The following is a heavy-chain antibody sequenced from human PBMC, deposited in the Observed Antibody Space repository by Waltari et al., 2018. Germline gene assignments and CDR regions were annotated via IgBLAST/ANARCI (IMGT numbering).Heavy chain of an antibody. V-gene: IGHV4-4*07. CDR1: GGSISSYY. CDR3: ARDSISGSYSRFAP. J-gene: IGHJ5*02. D-gene: IGHD1-26*01. Sequence: QVQLQESGPGLVKPSETLSLTCTVSGGSISSYYWSWIRQPAGKGLEWIERIYTSGCTNYSPSLKSLVTMSVDTSKNQFSLKRSSVTAADTAVYYCARDSISGSYSRFAPWGQGTLVTVSS. CDR2: IYTSGCT.